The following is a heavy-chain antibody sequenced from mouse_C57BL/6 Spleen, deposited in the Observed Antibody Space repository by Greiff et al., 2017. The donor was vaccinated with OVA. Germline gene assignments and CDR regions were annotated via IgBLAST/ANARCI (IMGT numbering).Heavy chain of an antibody. J-gene: IGHJ3*01. CDR1: GFTFSDYG. D-gene: IGHD2-5*01. Sequence: EVHVVESGGGLVKPGGSLKLSCAASGFTFSDYGMHWVRQAPEKGLEWVAYISSCSSTITYADTVKGRFTISRDNAKNTLFLQMTSLRSEDTAMYYCARMGSNYVGFAYWGQGTLVTVSA. CDR2: ISSCSSTI. V-gene: IGHV5-17*01. CDR3: ARMGSNYVGFAY.